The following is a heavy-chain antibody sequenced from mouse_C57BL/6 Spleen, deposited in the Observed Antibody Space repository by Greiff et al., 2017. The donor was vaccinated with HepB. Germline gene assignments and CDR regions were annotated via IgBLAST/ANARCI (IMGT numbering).Heavy chain of an antibody. CDR2: IRNKANGYTT. CDR3: ARYSHSNYYFDY. CDR1: GFTFTDYY. D-gene: IGHD2-5*01. J-gene: IGHJ2*01. V-gene: IGHV7-3*01. Sequence: DVMLVESGGGLVQPGGSLSLSCAASGFTFTDYYMSWVRQPPGKALEWLGFIRNKANGYTTEYSASVKGRFTISRDNSQSILYLQMNALRAEDSATYYCARYSHSNYYFDYWGQGTTLTVSS.